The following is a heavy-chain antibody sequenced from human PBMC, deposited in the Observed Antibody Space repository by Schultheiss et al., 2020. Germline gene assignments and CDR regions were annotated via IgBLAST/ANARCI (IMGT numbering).Heavy chain of an antibody. D-gene: IGHD2-8*01. CDR3: ARGEGYCTNGVCLYYFDY. J-gene: IGHJ4*02. Sequence: SQTLSLTCTVSGGSISSGGYYWGWIRQHPGKGLEWIGRIYTSGSTNYNPSLKSRVTISVDTSKNQFSLKLSSVTAADTAVYYCARGEGYCTNGVCLYYFDYWGQGTLVTVAS. CDR1: GGSISSGGYY. V-gene: IGHV4-61*02. CDR2: IYTSGST.